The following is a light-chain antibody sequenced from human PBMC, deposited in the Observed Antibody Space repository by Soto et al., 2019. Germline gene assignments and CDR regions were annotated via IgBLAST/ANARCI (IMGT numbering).Light chain of an antibody. CDR1: SSDVGGHDY. CDR3: SSYAGGNTYV. Sequence: QSALTQPPSASGSPGQSVSISCTGTSSDVGGHDYVSWYQQHPGKAPKLIIYEVIKRPSGVPDRFSGSKSGNTASLTVSGLQSEDEADYYCSSYAGGNTYVFGTGTQLTVL. J-gene: IGLJ1*01. V-gene: IGLV2-8*01. CDR2: EVI.